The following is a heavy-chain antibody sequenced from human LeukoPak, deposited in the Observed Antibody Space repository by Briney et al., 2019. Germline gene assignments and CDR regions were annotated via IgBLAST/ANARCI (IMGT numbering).Heavy chain of an antibody. V-gene: IGHV4-59*13. Sequence: SETLSLTCNVSGDSISRYYWGWIRQPAGKGLEWIGYIYYSESTHYNPSLKSRATISVDASRSQFSLRLNSVTAADTALYYCARDRDNSGYYFDYWGQGILVTVSS. CDR3: ARDRDNSGYYFDY. D-gene: IGHD5-12*01. CDR2: IYYSEST. CDR1: GDSISRYY. J-gene: IGHJ4*02.